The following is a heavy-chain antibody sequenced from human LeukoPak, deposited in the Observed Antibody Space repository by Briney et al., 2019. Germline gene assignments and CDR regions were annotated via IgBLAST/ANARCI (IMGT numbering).Heavy chain of an antibody. CDR1: GFTFSDYY. V-gene: IGHV3-11*01. J-gene: IGHJ6*03. D-gene: IGHD5-18*01. CDR3: ASVRGYGYGYDYYYYMDV. Sequence: GGSLRLSCAASGFTFSDYYMSWIRQAPGKGLEWVSYISSSGSTIYYADSVKGRFTISRDNAKNSLYLQMNSLRAEDTAVYYCASVRGYGYGYDYYYYMDVWGKGTTVTVSS. CDR2: ISSSGSTI.